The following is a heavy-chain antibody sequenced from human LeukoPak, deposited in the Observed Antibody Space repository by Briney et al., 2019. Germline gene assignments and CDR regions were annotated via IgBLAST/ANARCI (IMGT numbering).Heavy chain of an antibody. CDR1: GFTFSNYA. V-gene: IGHV3-23*01. CDR2: ISDTGGST. D-gene: IGHD6-13*01. CDR3: ARAEIAAAGTGIDY. J-gene: IGHJ4*02. Sequence: GGSLRLSCAASGFTFSNYAMSWVRQAPGKGLEWVSSISDTGGSTYYADSVKGRFTISRDNAKNSLYLQMNSLRAEDTAVYYCARAEIAAAGTGIDYWGQGTLVTVSS.